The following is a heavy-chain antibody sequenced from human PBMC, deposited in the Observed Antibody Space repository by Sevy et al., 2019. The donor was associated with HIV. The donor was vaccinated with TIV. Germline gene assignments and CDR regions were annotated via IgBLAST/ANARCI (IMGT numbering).Heavy chain of an antibody. CDR3: ARDGVSSGWYRGYYFDN. CDR2: ISYDGTDN. CDR1: GFTFSSFA. V-gene: IGHV3-30*04. Sequence: GGSLRLSCAASGFTFSSFAMHWVRQAPGKGLDWVTFISYDGTDNYYADSVKGRFTISRDNSKNTLDLQMNSLRPEDTAIHYCARDGVSSGWYRGYYFDNWGQGTLVTVSS. D-gene: IGHD6-19*01. J-gene: IGHJ4*02.